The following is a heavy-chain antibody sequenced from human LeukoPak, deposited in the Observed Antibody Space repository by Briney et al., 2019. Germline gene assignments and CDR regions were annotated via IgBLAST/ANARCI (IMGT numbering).Heavy chain of an antibody. CDR2: IYYSGST. Sequence: SETLSLTCTVSGGSISSYYWSWIRQPPGKGLEWIGYIYYSGSTNYNPSLKSRVTISVDTSKNQFSLKLSSVAAADTAVYYCARGPTFLMISCAFDIWGQGTMVTVSS. CDR3: ARGPTFLMISCAFDI. CDR1: GGSISSYY. J-gene: IGHJ3*02. D-gene: IGHD3-9*01. V-gene: IGHV4-59*01.